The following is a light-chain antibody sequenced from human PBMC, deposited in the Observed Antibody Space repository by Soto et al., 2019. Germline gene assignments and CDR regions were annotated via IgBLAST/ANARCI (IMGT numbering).Light chain of an antibody. CDR3: CSYVDTDTWV. V-gene: IGLV1-47*01. CDR1: SSNIGSNN. J-gene: IGLJ3*02. Sequence: QSVLTQPPSASGTPGQRVTISCSGSSSNIGSNNVYWYQQVPGTAPKLLISRNNQRPSGVPDRFSGSKSGTSASLAISGLRSEDEADYYCCSYVDTDTWVFGGGTKLTVL. CDR2: RNN.